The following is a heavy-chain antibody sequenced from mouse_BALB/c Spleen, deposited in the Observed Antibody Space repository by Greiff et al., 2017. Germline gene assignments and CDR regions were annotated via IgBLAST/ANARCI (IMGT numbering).Heavy chain of an antibody. Sequence: QVQLQQSGAELARPGASVKLSCKASGYTFTSYWMQWVKQRPGQGLEWIGAIYPGDGDTRYTQKFKGKATLTADKSSSTAYMQLSSLASEDSAVYYCAREGTTATSWFAYWGQGTLVTVSA. CDR1: GYTFTSYW. J-gene: IGHJ3*01. CDR2: IYPGDGDT. CDR3: AREGTTATSWFAY. D-gene: IGHD1-2*01. V-gene: IGHV1-87*01.